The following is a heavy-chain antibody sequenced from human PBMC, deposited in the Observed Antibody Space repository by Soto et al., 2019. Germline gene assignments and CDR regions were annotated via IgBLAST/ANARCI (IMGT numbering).Heavy chain of an antibody. J-gene: IGHJ3*02. V-gene: IGHV4-59*12. CDR2: IYYTGST. D-gene: IGHD3-22*01. CDR3: ARVETYYYDRSGYGRDAFDI. CDR1: GGSISTYY. Sequence: SETLSLTCTVSGGSISTYYWSWIRQPSGKRLEWVGYIYYTGSTNYNPSLRSRVTISVDTSKNQFSLKLSSVTAADTAVYYCARVETYYYDRSGYGRDAFDIWGLGTMVTVSS.